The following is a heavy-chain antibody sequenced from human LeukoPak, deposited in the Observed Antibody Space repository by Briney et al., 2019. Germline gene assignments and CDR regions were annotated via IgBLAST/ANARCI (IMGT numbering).Heavy chain of an antibody. D-gene: IGHD6-13*01. V-gene: IGHV3-30*03. CDR2: ISYDGDTK. Sequence: GGSLRLSCAASGFTFSAYGMHWVRQTPGRGLEWVAVISYDGDTKYYADSVKGRFTISRDNSKDTLYLQMNSLRVEDTAVYYCARDGVVDSSSWYYYYMDVWGKGTTVTVSS. J-gene: IGHJ6*03. CDR1: GFTFSAYG. CDR3: ARDGVVDSSSWYYYYMDV.